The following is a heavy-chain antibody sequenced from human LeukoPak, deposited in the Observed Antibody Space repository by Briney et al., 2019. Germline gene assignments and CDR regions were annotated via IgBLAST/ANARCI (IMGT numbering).Heavy chain of an antibody. CDR3: ARVTYDSGSYRGRLDP. Sequence: SETLSLTCTVSGGSISSYYWSWMRQPAGKGVEWIGRIYTSGSTNYNPSLKSRVTMSVDTSKNQFSLKLSSVTAADTAVYYCARVTYDSGSYRGRLDPWGLGTLVTVSS. V-gene: IGHV4-4*07. CDR1: GGSISSYY. CDR2: IYTSGST. J-gene: IGHJ5*02. D-gene: IGHD3-10*01.